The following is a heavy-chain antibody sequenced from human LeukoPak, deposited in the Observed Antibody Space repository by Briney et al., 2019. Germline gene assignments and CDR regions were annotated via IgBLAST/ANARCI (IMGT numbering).Heavy chain of an antibody. J-gene: IGHJ4*02. CDR3: ARHPAPGIAAAGRYAFDY. CDR2: IHYSGST. V-gene: IGHV4-39*01. D-gene: IGHD6-13*01. Sequence: SETLSLTCTVSDGSISSSSYYWGWIRQPPGTGLEWIGSIHYSGSTYYNPSLKSRVTTSVDTSKNQCSLRLSSVTAADTAIDYCARHPAPGIAAAGRYAFDYWGQGTLVTVSS. CDR1: DGSISSSSYY.